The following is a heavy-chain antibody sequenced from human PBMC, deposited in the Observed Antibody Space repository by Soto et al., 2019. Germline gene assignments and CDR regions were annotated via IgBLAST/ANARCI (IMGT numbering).Heavy chain of an antibody. CDR3: ARGPGAHYYDSSGYWANDAFDI. J-gene: IGHJ3*02. CDR1: GYTFTSYG. CDR2: ISAYNGNT. D-gene: IGHD3-22*01. Sequence: ASVKVSCKASGYTFTSYGISWVRQAPGQGLEWMGWISAYNGNTDYAQKLQGRVTMTTDTSTSTAYMELRSLRSDDTAVYYCARGPGAHYYDSSGYWANDAFDIWGQGTMVTVSS. V-gene: IGHV1-18*01.